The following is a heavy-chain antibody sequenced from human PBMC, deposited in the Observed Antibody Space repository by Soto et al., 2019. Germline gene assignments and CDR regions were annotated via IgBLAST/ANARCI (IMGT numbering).Heavy chain of an antibody. Sequence: GESLKISCKGSGYSFTSYWISWVRQMPGKGLEWMGRIDPSDSYTNYSPSFQGHVTISADKSISTAYLQWSSLKASDTAMYYCARTEYSRSWDYYYYGIDVWGQGTSVTVS. CDR3: ARTEYSRSWDYYYYGIDV. V-gene: IGHV5-10-1*01. CDR1: GYSFTSYW. D-gene: IGHD6-6*01. CDR2: IDPSDSYT. J-gene: IGHJ6*02.